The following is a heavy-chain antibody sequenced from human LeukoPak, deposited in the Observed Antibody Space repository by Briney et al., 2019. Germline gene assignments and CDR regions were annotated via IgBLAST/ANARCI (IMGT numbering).Heavy chain of an antibody. CDR3: ARGRSGSIDY. Sequence: SETLSLTCTVSGGSISSYYWSWIRQPPGKGLEWIGYIYYSGSTYYNPSLKSRVTISVDTSKKQFSLKLSSVTAADTAVYYCARGRSGSIDYWGQGTLVTVSS. J-gene: IGHJ4*02. CDR2: IYYSGST. CDR1: GGSISSYY. V-gene: IGHV4-59*12. D-gene: IGHD3-10*01.